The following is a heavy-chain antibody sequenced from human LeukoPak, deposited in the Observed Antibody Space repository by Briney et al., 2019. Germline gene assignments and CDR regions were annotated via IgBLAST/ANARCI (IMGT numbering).Heavy chain of an antibody. CDR1: GGSIISSDKF. Sequence: SQTLSLTCTVSGGSIISSDKFWSWTRPPPGKGLEWIGYFYYTGSTYYNPSLKSRITISVDTSKKQFSLKLSSVTAADTAVYYCARAAGGVRGVVDYWGQGTLVSVSS. CDR3: ARAAGGVRGVVDY. J-gene: IGHJ4*02. V-gene: IGHV4-30-4*08. D-gene: IGHD3-10*01. CDR2: FYYTGST.